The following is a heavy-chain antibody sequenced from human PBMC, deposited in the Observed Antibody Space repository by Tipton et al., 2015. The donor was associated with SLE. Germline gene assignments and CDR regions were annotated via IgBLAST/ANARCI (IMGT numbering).Heavy chain of an antibody. J-gene: IGHJ4*02. CDR3: AKVRWELPDGY. D-gene: IGHD1-26*01. CDR1: GFTFSSYA. V-gene: IGHV3-23*01. Sequence: SLRLSCAASGFTFSSYAMRWVRQAPGKGLEWVSAISGSGGSTYYADSGKGRFTISRDISTNTLNRQMNSLRAEDTAVYYCAKVRWELPDGYWGQGTLVTVSS. CDR2: ISGSGGST.